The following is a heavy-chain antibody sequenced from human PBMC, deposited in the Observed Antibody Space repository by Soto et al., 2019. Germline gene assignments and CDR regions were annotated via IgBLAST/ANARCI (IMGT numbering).Heavy chain of an antibody. CDR2: IYHSGST. D-gene: IGHD4-17*01. CDR3: ARDSPPGYGDYDY. Sequence: SETLSLTCAFFGGSISSGGYSWSLIRRPPGKGLEWIGYIYHSGSTNYNPSLKSRVTISVDTSKNQFSLKLSSVTAADTAVYYCARDSPPGYGDYDYWGQGTLVTVSS. J-gene: IGHJ4*02. CDR1: GGSISSGGYS. V-gene: IGHV4-61*08.